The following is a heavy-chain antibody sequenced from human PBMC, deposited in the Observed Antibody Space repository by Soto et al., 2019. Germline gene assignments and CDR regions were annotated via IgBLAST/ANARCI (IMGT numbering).Heavy chain of an antibody. V-gene: IGHV4-59*01. Sequence: SETLSLTCTVSGGSISSYYWSWIRQPPGKGLEWIGYIYYSGSTNYNPSLKSRVTISVDTSKNQFSLKLSSVTAADTAMYYCARGIAARPPHYFDYWGQGTLVTVSS. CDR3: ARGIAARPPHYFDY. CDR1: GGSISSYY. J-gene: IGHJ4*02. D-gene: IGHD6-6*01. CDR2: IYYSGST.